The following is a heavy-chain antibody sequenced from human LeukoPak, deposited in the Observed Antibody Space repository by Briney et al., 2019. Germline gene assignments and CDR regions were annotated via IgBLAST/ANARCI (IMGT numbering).Heavy chain of an antibody. V-gene: IGHV4-31*03. CDR1: GGSISSSSYY. D-gene: IGHD5-12*01. CDR2: IYYSGST. CDR3: ARGRRRPSGYWFDP. Sequence: PSETLSLTCTVSGGSISSSSYYWGWIRQHPGKGLEWIGYIYYSGSTYYNPSLKSRVTISVDTSKNQFSLKLSSVTAADTAVYYCARGRRRPSGYWFDPWGQGTLVTVSS. J-gene: IGHJ5*02.